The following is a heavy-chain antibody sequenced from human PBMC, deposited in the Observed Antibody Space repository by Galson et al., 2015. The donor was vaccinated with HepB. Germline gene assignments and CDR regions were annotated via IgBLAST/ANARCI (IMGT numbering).Heavy chain of an antibody. Sequence: PPGKALEWLARIAWDDDKYSSTSLTTRLTISKDTSKNQVVLTLTNVDPEDTATYYCARTLVYYYPSGSYYLPFDYWGPGTLVTVSS. CDR2: IAWDDDK. J-gene: IGHJ4*02. CDR3: ARTLVYYYPSGSYYLPFDY. V-gene: IGHV2-70*11. D-gene: IGHD3-10*01.